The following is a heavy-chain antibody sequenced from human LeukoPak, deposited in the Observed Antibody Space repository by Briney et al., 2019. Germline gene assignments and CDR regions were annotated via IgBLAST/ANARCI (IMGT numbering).Heavy chain of an antibody. CDR2: IASDGSST. CDR3: ARGRPHGNDY. CDR1: EFTFSSYW. J-gene: IGHJ4*02. Sequence: GGSLRLSCAASEFTFSSYWMNWVRQAPGKGLVWVSRIASDGSSTTYADSVKGRFSISRDNAKNTLYLQMNSLRVEDTAVYYCARGRPHGNDYWGQGTLVTVSS. V-gene: IGHV3-74*01. D-gene: IGHD4-23*01.